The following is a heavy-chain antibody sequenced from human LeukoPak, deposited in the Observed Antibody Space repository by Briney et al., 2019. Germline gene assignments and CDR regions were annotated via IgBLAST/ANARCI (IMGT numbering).Heavy chain of an antibody. J-gene: IGHJ4*02. CDR1: GGSISSYY. V-gene: IGHV4-59*01. Sequence: SETLSLTCTVSGGSISSYYWSWTRQPPGKGLEWIGYIYYSGSTNYNPPLKSRVTMSVDTSKNQFSLKLTSVTAADTAVYYCAAQPDFWGQGTLVTVSS. D-gene: IGHD5-18*01. CDR3: AAQPDF. CDR2: IYYSGST.